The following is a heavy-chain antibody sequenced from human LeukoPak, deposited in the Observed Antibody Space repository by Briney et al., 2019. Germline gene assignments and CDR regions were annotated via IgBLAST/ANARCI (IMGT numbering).Heavy chain of an antibody. Sequence: SETLSLTCAVYGGSFSSYYWSWIRQPPGKGLEWIGYIYNRGGSTNYNPSLKTRVTISVDTSKNQFSLKLRSVTAADTAVYYCARDRPGIAVAGDAFDIWGQGTMVTVSS. J-gene: IGHJ3*02. CDR2: IYNRGGST. V-gene: IGHV4-59*01. D-gene: IGHD6-19*01. CDR3: ARDRPGIAVAGDAFDI. CDR1: GGSFSSYY.